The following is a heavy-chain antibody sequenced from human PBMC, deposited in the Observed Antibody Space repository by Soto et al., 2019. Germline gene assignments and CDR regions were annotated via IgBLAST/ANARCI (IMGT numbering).Heavy chain of an antibody. CDR3: AREVFRYFDL. V-gene: IGHV1-18*01. D-gene: IGHD1-20*01. Sequence: QVHLVQSGAEVKKPGASVKVSCKASGYTLTRYGITWVRQAPGQGLEWMGSISAYNANTTYAQKLQGRLTTTTDKSTSTAYMDLRSLTSDDTAVYYCAREVFRYFDLWGRGTLVSVSS. CDR1: GYTLTRYG. CDR2: ISAYNANT. J-gene: IGHJ2*01.